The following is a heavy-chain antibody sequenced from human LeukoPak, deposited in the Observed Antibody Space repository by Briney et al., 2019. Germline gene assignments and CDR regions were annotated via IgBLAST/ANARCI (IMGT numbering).Heavy chain of an antibody. CDR2: IYSAGTS. Sequence: GGSLRLSCTVSGFSVSAIYLSWVRQVPGKGLQWVSGIYSAGTSFHAESLEGRFTVSRDNSKNTLSLQLNTLRPEDTALYYCAKDGDDCIDYWGPGTLVTVSS. D-gene: IGHD2-21*01. CDR3: AKDGDDCIDY. J-gene: IGHJ4*02. CDR1: GFSVSAIY. V-gene: IGHV3-66*02.